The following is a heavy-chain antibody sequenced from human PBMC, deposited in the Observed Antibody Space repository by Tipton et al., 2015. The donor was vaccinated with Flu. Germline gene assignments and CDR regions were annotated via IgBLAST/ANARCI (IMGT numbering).Heavy chain of an antibody. CDR3: ARSPKFQSSPFGY. D-gene: IGHD2-21*01. CDR2: IYYSGST. Sequence: TLSLTCTVSGGSISSYYWSWIRQPPGKGLEWIGYIYYSGSTNYSPSLKSRVTISVDTSKNQFSLKLSSVTAADTAVYYCARSPKFQSSPFGYWGQGTLVTVSS. CDR1: GGSISSYY. V-gene: IGHV4-59*08. J-gene: IGHJ4*02.